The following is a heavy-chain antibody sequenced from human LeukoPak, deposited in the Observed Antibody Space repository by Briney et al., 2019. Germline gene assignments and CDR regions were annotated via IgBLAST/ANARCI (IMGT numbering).Heavy chain of an antibody. CDR1: GFTFSSYG. J-gene: IGHJ4*02. D-gene: IGHD4-17*01. Sequence: PGGSLRLSCAASGFTFSSYGMSWVRQAPGKGLEWVSAISGSGGSTYYADSVKGRFTISRDNSKNTLYLQMNSLRAEDTAVYYCAKRPPHDYGDPVGHYFDYWGQGTLVTVSS. CDR2: ISGSGGST. V-gene: IGHV3-23*01. CDR3: AKRPPHDYGDPVGHYFDY.